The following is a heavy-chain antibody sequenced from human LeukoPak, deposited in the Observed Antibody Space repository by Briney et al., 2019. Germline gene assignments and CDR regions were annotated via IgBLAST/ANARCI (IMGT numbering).Heavy chain of an antibody. CDR1: GFTFSSYG. V-gene: IGHV3-23*01. D-gene: IGHD5-24*01. Sequence: PGGSLRLSCAASGFTFSSYGMSWVRQAPGKGLEWVSAISGCGGSTYYADSVKGRFTISRDNSKNTLYLQMNSPRAEDTAVYYCARGEMATMSGFGGGYYYYYMDVWGKGTTVTVSS. CDR3: ARGEMATMSGFGGGYYYYYMDV. CDR2: ISGCGGST. J-gene: IGHJ6*03.